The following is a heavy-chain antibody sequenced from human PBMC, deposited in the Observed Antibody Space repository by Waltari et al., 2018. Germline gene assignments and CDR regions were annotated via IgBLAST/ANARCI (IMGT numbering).Heavy chain of an antibody. Sequence: QLQLQESGPGLMKPSENLSLTCTVSGGSISRRSYYWGWIRQSPGKGLEWIASIYYTGTTYYNPTLESRVTISGDTSKNQFSLRLSSVTAADTAVYYCARHWKRNGYRFDPWGQGTLVTVSS. CDR1: GGSISRRSYY. V-gene: IGHV4-39*01. D-gene: IGHD5-12*01. J-gene: IGHJ5*02. CDR3: ARHWKRNGYRFDP. CDR2: IYYTGTT.